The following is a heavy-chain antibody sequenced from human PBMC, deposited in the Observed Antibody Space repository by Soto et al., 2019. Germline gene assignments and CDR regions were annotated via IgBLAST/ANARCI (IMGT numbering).Heavy chain of an antibody. V-gene: IGHV1-58*01. Sequence: GPSVKVSCKASGFTFTSSAVQWVRQARGQRLEWIGWIVVGSGNTNYAQKFQERVTITRDMSTSTAYMELSSLRSEDTAVYYCAAGVATGDYLDYRCQATLLTGSS. CDR1: GFTFTSSA. CDR2: IVVGSGNT. D-gene: IGHD3-16*01. J-gene: IGHJ4*02. CDR3: AAGVATGDYLDY.